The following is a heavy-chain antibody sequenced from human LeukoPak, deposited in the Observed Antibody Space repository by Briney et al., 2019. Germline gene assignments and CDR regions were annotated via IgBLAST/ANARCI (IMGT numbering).Heavy chain of an antibody. CDR3: KKDQSIAALDWGYYFDY. Sequence: PGGSLRLSCAASGFTVSSNEMSWVRQAPGKGLEWVSSISGGSTYYADSRKGRFTISRDNSKNTLHLQMNSLRAEDTAVYYCKKDQSIAALDWGYYFDYWGQGTLVTVSS. J-gene: IGHJ4*02. D-gene: IGHD6-6*01. CDR2: ISGGST. CDR1: GFTVSSNE. V-gene: IGHV3-38-3*01.